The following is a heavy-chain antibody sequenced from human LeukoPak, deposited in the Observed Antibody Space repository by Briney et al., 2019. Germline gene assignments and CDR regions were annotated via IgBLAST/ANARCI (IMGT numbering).Heavy chain of an antibody. Sequence: GGSLRLSCAASGFTFSSYTMNWVRQAPGKGLEWLSYISSSGSTIYYADSVKGRFTISRDNAKNSLYLQMNSLRAEDTAVYYCARGLYGDYDFDYWGQGTLVTVSS. V-gene: IGHV3-48*01. J-gene: IGHJ4*02. CDR2: ISSSGSTI. D-gene: IGHD4-17*01. CDR1: GFTFSSYT. CDR3: ARGLYGDYDFDY.